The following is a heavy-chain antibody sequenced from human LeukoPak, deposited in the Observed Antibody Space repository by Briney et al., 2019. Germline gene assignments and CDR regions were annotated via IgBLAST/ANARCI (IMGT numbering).Heavy chain of an antibody. CDR1: GGSFSGYY. J-gene: IGHJ6*02. D-gene: IGHD3-3*01. CDR3: ARGSYDFWSGYYTAPRNYGMDV. Sequence: SETLSLTCAVYGGSFSGYYWSWIRQPPGKGLEWIGEIDHSGSTNYNPSLKSRVTISVDTSKNQFSLKLSSVTAADTAVYYCARGSYDFWSGYYTAPRNYGMDVWGQGTTVTVSS. V-gene: IGHV4-34*01. CDR2: IDHSGST.